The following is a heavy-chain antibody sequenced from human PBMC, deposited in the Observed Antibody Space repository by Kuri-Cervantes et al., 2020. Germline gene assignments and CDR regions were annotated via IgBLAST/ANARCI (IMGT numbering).Heavy chain of an antibody. CDR3: ARDYRSRLVSNWFDP. J-gene: IGHJ5*01. CDR2: ISFDGNKN. Sequence: GESLKISCAASGLTFSSYGIHWVRQAPGKGLEWVAVISFDGNKNYYADSVKGRFTISRDNSKNTLYLQMNSLRAEDTAVYYCARDYRSRLVSNWFDPWGQGTLVTVSS. D-gene: IGHD3-16*02. V-gene: IGHV3-30*03. CDR1: GLTFSSYG.